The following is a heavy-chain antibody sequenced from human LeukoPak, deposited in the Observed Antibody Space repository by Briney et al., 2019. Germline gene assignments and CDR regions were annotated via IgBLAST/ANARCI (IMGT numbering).Heavy chain of an antibody. CDR3: ARDSDYYDSSGYYYNAFDI. J-gene: IGHJ3*02. CDR2: ISSSSSTI. CDR1: GFTFSSYS. Sequence: GGSLRLSCAASGFTFSSYSMNWVRQAPGKGLEWVSYISSSSSTIYYADSVKGRFTISRDNAKNSLYLQMNSLRAEDTAVYYCARDSDYYDSSGYYYNAFDIWSQGTMVTVSS. D-gene: IGHD3-22*01. V-gene: IGHV3-48*01.